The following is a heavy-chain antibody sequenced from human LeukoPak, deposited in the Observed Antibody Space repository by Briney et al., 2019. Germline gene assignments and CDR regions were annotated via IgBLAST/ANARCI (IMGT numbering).Heavy chain of an antibody. D-gene: IGHD6-25*01. CDR1: GFTLSSHW. Sequence: GGSLRLSCTGSGFTLSSHWMSWVRQAPGKGVEWVAHIKQDGSDIYYVDSVKGRFTISRDNAKNSLYLQMNSLRAEDTAVYFCARGSSRSGAVYDYWGQGTLVTVSS. CDR2: IKQDGSDI. V-gene: IGHV3-7*01. CDR3: ARGSSRSGAVYDY. J-gene: IGHJ4*02.